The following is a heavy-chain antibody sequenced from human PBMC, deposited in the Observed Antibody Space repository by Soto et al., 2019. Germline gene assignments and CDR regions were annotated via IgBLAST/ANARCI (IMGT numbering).Heavy chain of an antibody. CDR3: AKDSSGPFNWFDP. CDR1: GFTFSNAW. J-gene: IGHJ5*02. V-gene: IGHV3-15*01. Sequence: EVQLVESGGGLVKPGGSLRLSCAASGFTFSNAWMSWVRQAPGKGLEWVGRIKSKTDGGTTDYAAPVKGRFTISRDDSKNTLYLQMNSLKTEDTAVYYCAKDSSGPFNWFDPWGQGTLVTVSS. CDR2: IKSKTDGGTT. D-gene: IGHD3-22*01.